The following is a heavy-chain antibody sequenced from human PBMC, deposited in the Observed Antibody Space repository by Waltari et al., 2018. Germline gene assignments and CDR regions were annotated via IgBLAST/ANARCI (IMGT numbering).Heavy chain of an antibody. CDR2: IYHSGST. D-gene: IGHD6-13*01. CDR3: ARRSSSWYYFDY. V-gene: IGHV4-38-2*01. Sequence: QVQLQESGPGLVKPSETLSLTCAVSGYSISSGYYWGWIRQPPGKGLEWIGSIYHSGSTYYNPSLKSRVTISVDTSKNQFSLKLSSVTAADTAVYYCARRSSSWYYFDYWGQGTLVTVSS. CDR1: GYSISSGYY. J-gene: IGHJ4*02.